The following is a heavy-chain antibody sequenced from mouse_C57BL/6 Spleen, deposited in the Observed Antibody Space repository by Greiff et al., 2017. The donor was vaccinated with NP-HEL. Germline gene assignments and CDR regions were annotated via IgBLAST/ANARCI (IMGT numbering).Heavy chain of an antibody. Sequence: QVQLQQSGPELVKPGASVKISCKASGYAFSSSWMNWVKQRPGTGLEWIGRIYPGDGDTNYNGKFKGKATLTADKSSSPAYMQLSSLTSEDSAVYFCASPFTTRAMDYWGPETSVTFSS. D-gene: IGHD1-1*01. J-gene: IGHJ4*01. CDR1: GYAFSSSW. V-gene: IGHV1-82*01. CDR3: ASPFTTRAMDY. CDR2: IYPGDGDT.